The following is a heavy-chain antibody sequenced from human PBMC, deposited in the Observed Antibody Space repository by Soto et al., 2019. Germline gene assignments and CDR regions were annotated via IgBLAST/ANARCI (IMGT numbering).Heavy chain of an antibody. V-gene: IGHV3-23*01. J-gene: IGHJ4*02. CDR1: GFIFSSYA. Sequence: EVQLLESGGGLVQPGGSLRLSCAASGFIFSSYAMSWVRQAPGKGLEWVSGISGSGGSTDYADSVKGRFTISRDSSKNTLYLQMNNLRAEDTAVYYCAKEQWGGFFDYWGQGTLVSVSS. CDR3: AKEQWGGFFDY. CDR2: ISGSGGST. D-gene: IGHD3-16*01.